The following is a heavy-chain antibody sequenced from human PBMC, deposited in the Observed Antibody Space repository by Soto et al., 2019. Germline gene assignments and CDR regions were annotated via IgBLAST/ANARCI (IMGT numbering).Heavy chain of an antibody. CDR3: ARDGYNRGGFDY. CDR2: ISFDGANT. Sequence: QVQLVESGGGVVPPGGSLRVSCVASGFTFSSYNMHWVRQAPGEGLEWVAVISFDGANTFYADSVKGRFTISRDISRDTLYLQMSSLRDEDTAIYYGARDGYNRGGFDYWGQGTLVTVSS. V-gene: IGHV3-30-3*01. CDR1: GFTFSSYN. D-gene: IGHD3-10*01. J-gene: IGHJ4*02.